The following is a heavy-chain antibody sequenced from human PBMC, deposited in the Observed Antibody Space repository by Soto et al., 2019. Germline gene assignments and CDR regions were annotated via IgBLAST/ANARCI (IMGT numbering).Heavy chain of an antibody. CDR1: GFTFREYS. J-gene: IGHJ4*02. CDR2: INSGSTHI. CDR3: ARERADGSIDY. V-gene: IGHV3-21*01. Sequence: EVQMVESGGGLVRPGGSLRLSCAAAGFTFREYSMNWVRQAPGKGLEWVSSINSGSTHIYASDSMKGRFTISRDNANKILFLQMDSLRVDETAVYYCARERADGSIDYWGLGTLVSVSS.